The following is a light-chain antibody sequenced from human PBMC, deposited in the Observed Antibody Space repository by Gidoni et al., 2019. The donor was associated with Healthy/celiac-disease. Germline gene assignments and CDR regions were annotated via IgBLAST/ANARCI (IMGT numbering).Light chain of an antibody. CDR2: GAS. Sequence: EIVLTQSPGTLSLSPGERATLSCRASQSVSSSYLAWYQQKPGQAPRLLIYGASSRATGIPDRFSCSGSGTDFTLTISRLEPEDFAVYYCRQYGSSPPAYTFGQGTKLEIK. V-gene: IGKV3-20*01. J-gene: IGKJ2*01. CDR3: RQYGSSPPAYT. CDR1: QSVSSSY.